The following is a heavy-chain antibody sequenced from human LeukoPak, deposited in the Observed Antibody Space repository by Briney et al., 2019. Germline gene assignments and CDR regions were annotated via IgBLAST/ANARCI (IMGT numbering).Heavy chain of an antibody. CDR2: ISAYNGNT. J-gene: IGHJ4*02. Sequence: ASVKVSCKASGYTFTSYGISWVRQAPGQGLEWMGWISAYNGNTNYAQKLQGRVTMTTDTSTSTAYMELRSLRSDDTALYYCASVGACSGGSCYDFDYWGQGTLVTVSS. V-gene: IGHV1-18*01. CDR3: ASVGACSGGSCYDFDY. D-gene: IGHD2-15*01. CDR1: GYTFTSYG.